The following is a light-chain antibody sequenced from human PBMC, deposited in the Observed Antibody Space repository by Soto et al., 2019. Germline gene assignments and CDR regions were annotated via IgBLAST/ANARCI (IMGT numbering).Light chain of an antibody. CDR1: SSDVGDYDN. J-gene: IGLJ2*01. V-gene: IGLV2-14*01. CDR3: SSYTSSGTLVL. Sequence: QSALTQPASVSGSPGQSITISCTGTSSDVGDYDNVSWYQQHPGKAPKLMFYDVSNRPSGVSNRFSGSKSGNTASLTISGLQAEDEGDYYCSSYTSSGTLVLFGGGTQLTVL. CDR2: DVS.